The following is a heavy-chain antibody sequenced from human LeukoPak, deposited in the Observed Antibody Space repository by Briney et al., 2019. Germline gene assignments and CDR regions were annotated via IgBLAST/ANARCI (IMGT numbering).Heavy chain of an antibody. D-gene: IGHD3-10*01. CDR1: GFTLRSDW. V-gene: IGHV3-7*01. Sequence: GGSLRLSCAASGFTLRSDWMNWVRQAPGKGLEWVANINQDGSLKYYVDSVKGRFTISRDNAKNSLYLQMDSLRVEDTAMYYCARDSNGSGSSDYWGQGTLVTVSS. CDR2: INQDGSLK. CDR3: ARDSNGSGSSDY. J-gene: IGHJ4*02.